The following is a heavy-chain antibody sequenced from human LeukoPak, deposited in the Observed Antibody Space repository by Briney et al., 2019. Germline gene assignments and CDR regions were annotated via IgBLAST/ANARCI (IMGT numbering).Heavy chain of an antibody. CDR3: ARDSNGNLPYSGSYFQH. Sequence: ASVKVSCKVSGYTLTELSMHWVRQAPGKGLEWMGGFDPEDGETIYAQKFQGRVTMTEDTSTDTAYMELSSLRSDDTAVYYCARDSNGNLPYSGSYFQHWGQGTLVTVSS. V-gene: IGHV1-24*01. CDR2: FDPEDGET. D-gene: IGHD1-26*01. CDR1: GYTLTELS. J-gene: IGHJ1*01.